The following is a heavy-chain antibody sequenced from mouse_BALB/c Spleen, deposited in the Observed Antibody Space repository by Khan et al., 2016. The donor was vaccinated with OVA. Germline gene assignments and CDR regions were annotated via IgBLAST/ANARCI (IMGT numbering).Heavy chain of an antibody. D-gene: IGHD1-2*01. Sequence: EVQLQESGPGLAKPSQSLSLTCTVTGYSITSGYGRNWIRQFPGNKLEWMGYISYSGSTNYNPSLKSRISITRDTSKNKFSLQLNSVTTEDTTTYYSARTARIKYWGQGTTLTVSS. CDR1: GYSITSGYG. J-gene: IGHJ2*01. CDR2: ISYSGST. CDR3: ARTARIKY. V-gene: IGHV3-2*02.